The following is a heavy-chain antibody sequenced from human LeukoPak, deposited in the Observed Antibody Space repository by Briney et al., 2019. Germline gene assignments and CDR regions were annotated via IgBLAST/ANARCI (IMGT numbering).Heavy chain of an antibody. Sequence: GGTLRLSCAASGFTFSSYGMSWVRQAPGKGLEWLSGVSPPGGGTYYADSVKGRFTVSRDNAKNSVYLQMSSLRGDDTALYYCTRGGLGRELLIFDIWGQGAMVTVSP. CDR2: VSPPGGGT. CDR1: GFTFSSYG. J-gene: IGHJ3*02. V-gene: IGHV3-23*01. D-gene: IGHD1-26*01. CDR3: TRGGLGRELLIFDI.